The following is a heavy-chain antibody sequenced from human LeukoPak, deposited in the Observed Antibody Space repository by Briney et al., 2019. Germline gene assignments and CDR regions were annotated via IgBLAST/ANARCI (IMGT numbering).Heavy chain of an antibody. V-gene: IGHV1-24*01. D-gene: IGHD6-19*01. CDR2: FDPEDGET. Sequence: ASVKVSCKVSGYTLTELSMHWVRQAPGKGLEWMGGFDPEDGETIYAQKFQGRVTMTEDTSTDTAYMELTSLRSEDTAVYYCAKGIGEQWLDRDFDYWGQGTLVTVSS. CDR3: AKGIGEQWLDRDFDY. J-gene: IGHJ4*02. CDR1: GYTLTELS.